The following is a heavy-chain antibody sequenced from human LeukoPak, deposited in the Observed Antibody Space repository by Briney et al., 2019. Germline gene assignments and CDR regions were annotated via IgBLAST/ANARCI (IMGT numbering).Heavy chain of an antibody. D-gene: IGHD2-15*01. CDR3: ARSRGWPLYGMTS. CDR1: GGSFSGYY. V-gene: IGHV4-34*01. Sequence: PSETLSLTCAVYGGSFSGYYWSWIRQPPGKGLEWIGEINHSGSTNYNPSLKSRVTISVDTSKNQFSLKLSSVTAADTAVYYCARSRGWPLYGMTSGAKGPRSPSP. J-gene: IGHJ6*02. CDR2: INHSGST.